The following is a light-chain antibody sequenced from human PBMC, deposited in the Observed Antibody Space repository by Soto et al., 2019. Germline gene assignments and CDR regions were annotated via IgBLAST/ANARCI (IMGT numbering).Light chain of an antibody. CDR2: AAS. Sequence: DSQMTQTPSSLSASVGDRVTITCRASQSISSYLNWYQQKPGKAPKLLIYAASSLQSGVPSRFSGSGSGTEFTLTISSLQPDDTATYYCQQYNIYSTFAHGTKV. CDR1: QSISSY. V-gene: IGKV1-39*01. J-gene: IGKJ1*01. CDR3: QQYNIYST.